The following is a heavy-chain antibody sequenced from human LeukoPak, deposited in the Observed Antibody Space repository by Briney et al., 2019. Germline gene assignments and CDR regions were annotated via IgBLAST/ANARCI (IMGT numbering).Heavy chain of an antibody. CDR2: IYSGGST. J-gene: IGHJ4*02. Sequence: GGSLRLSCAASGFTVSSNYMSWVRQAPGKGLEWVSVIYSGGSTYYADSVKGRFTISRDNSKNTLYLQMNSLRAEDTAVYYCAREGSDNSGYDLDFWGQGTLVTVSS. CDR3: AREGSDNSGYDLDF. D-gene: IGHD3-9*01. V-gene: IGHV3-53*01. CDR1: GFTVSSNY.